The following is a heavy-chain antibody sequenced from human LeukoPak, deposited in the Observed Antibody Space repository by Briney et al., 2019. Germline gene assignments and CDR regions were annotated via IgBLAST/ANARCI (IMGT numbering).Heavy chain of an antibody. J-gene: IGHJ4*02. Sequence: GGSLRLSCAASGFTFSTYAMTWVRQAPGRGLEWVSTIRGSGGSTYYADSVKGRFTISRDISKNTLYLQMNNLRAEDTAVYYCARYCSGVNCYSGLVYWGQGTLVAVSS. V-gene: IGHV3-23*01. CDR2: IRGSGGST. D-gene: IGHD2-15*01. CDR1: GFTFSTYA. CDR3: ARYCSGVNCYSGLVY.